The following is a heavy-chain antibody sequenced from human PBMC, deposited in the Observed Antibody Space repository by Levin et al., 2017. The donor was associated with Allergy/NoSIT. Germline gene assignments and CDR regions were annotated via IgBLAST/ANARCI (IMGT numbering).Heavy chain of an antibody. CDR3: ARGRGSSWFPFDY. Sequence: NASETLSLTCAVYGGSFSGYYWSWIRQPPGKGLEWIGEINHSGSTNYNPSLKSRVTISVDTSKNHFSLKLSSVTAADTAVYYCARGRGSSWFPFDYWGQGTLVTVSS. D-gene: IGHD6-13*01. V-gene: IGHV4-34*01. CDR1: GGSFSGYY. J-gene: IGHJ4*02. CDR2: INHSGST.